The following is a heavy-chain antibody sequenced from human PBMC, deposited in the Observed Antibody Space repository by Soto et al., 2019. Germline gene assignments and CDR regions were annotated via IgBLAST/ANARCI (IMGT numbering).Heavy chain of an antibody. Sequence: SETLSLTCTVSGGSISSSSYYWGWIRQPPGKGLEWIGSIYYSGSTYYNPSLKSRVTISVDTSKNQFSLKLSSVTAADTAVYYCARDRQGFYGEQHYYGMDVWGQGTTVTVSS. CDR3: ARDRQGFYGEQHYYGMDV. CDR2: IYYSGST. CDR1: GGSISSSSYY. D-gene: IGHD4-17*01. J-gene: IGHJ6*02. V-gene: IGHV4-39*07.